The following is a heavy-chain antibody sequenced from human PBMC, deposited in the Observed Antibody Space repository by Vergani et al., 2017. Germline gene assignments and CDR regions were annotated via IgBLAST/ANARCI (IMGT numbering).Heavy chain of an antibody. J-gene: IGHJ6*02. CDR3: ATTDHGGNSVLYYGMNV. CDR1: GFTFSNYY. D-gene: IGHD4-23*01. V-gene: IGHV3-11*04. CDR2: ISSGSSI. Sequence: QVQLVESGGDLVKPGGSLRLSCAASGFTFSNYYMSWIRQAPGKGLEWVSYISSGSSIYYANSVKGRFTISRDNAKNSLYLQMNSLRAEDTALYYCATTDHGGNSVLYYGMNVWGQGTTVTVSS.